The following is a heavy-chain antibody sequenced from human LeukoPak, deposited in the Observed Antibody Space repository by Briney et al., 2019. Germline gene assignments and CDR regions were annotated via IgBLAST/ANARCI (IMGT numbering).Heavy chain of an antibody. Sequence: PGGSLRLSCAASGFTFSSYAMHWVRQAPGKGLEWVAVISYDGSNKYYADSVKGRFTISRDNSKNTLYLQMNSLRAEDTAVYYCARKQWLDGLFDAFDIWGQGTMVTVSS. CDR3: ARKQWLDGLFDAFDI. V-gene: IGHV3-30*04. J-gene: IGHJ3*02. D-gene: IGHD6-19*01. CDR2: ISYDGSNK. CDR1: GFTFSSYA.